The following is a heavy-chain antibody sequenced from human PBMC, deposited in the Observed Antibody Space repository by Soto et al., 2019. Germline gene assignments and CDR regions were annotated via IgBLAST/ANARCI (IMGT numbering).Heavy chain of an antibody. CDR3: ARTLGLVPAAIESYNWFDP. CDR1: GGSISSYY. V-gene: IGHV4-59*01. CDR2: IYYSGST. J-gene: IGHJ5*02. Sequence: TLSLTCTVSGGSISSYYWSWIRQPPGKGLEWIGYIYYSGSTNYNPSLKSRVTISVDTSKNQFSLKLSSVTAADTAVYYCARTLGLVPAAIESYNWFDPWGQGTLVTVSS. D-gene: IGHD2-2*01.